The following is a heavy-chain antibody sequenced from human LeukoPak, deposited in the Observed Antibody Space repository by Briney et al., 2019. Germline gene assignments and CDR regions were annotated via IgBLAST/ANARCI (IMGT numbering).Heavy chain of an antibody. CDR1: GFTFSSYW. D-gene: IGHD2/OR15-2a*01. CDR2: INYDGTIT. Sequence: GGSLRLSCAASGFTFSSYWFHWVRQAPGKGLVWVSRINYDGTITNYADSVKGRLTIFRDNAKSTLYLQMSSLRVEDTAVYYCARDLRGNYDYWGQGTLVTVSP. CDR3: ARDLRGNYDY. V-gene: IGHV3-74*01. J-gene: IGHJ4*02.